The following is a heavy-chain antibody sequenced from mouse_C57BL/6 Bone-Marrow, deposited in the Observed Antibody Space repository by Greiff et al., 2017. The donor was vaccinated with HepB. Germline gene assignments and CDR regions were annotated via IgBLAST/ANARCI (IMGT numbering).Heavy chain of an antibody. CDR3: ARVVFYGNYYYFDY. J-gene: IGHJ2*01. CDR1: GYTFTSYG. V-gene: IGHV1-58*01. D-gene: IGHD2-1*01. CDR2: IYIGNGYT. Sequence: EVKLMESGAELVRPGSSVKMSCKTSGYTFTSYGINWVKQRPGQGLEWIGYIYIGNGYTEYNEKFKGKATLTSDTSSSTAYMQLSSLTSEDSAIYFCARVVFYGNYYYFDYWGQGTTLTVSS.